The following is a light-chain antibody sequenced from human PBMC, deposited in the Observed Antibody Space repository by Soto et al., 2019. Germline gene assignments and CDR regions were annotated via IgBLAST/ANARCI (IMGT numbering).Light chain of an antibody. CDR2: GSS. CDR3: QQYGSSPPYT. CDR1: QSVSNNY. V-gene: IGKV3-20*01. Sequence: EVVLTQSQGTLSLSPGERATLSCRASQSVSNNYLAWYQQKPGQSPKLLIFGSSDRATGIPDRFSGSGSGTDFTLTISSLEPEDFAVYYCQQYGSSPPYTFGQGTKPELK. J-gene: IGKJ2*01.